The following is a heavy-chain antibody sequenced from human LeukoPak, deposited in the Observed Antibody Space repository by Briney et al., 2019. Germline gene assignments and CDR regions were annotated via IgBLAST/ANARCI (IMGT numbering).Heavy chain of an antibody. CDR2: ISAYNGNT. D-gene: IGHD3-22*01. CDR3: ARGYYYDSSGYPQPGKLFDY. CDR1: GYTFTSYG. Sequence: ASVKVSCKASGYTFTSYGISWVRQAPGQGLEWTGWISAYNGNTNYAQKLQGRVTMTTDTSTSTAYMELRSLRSDDTAVYYCARGYYYDSSGYPQPGKLFDYWGQGTLVTVSS. V-gene: IGHV1-18*01. J-gene: IGHJ4*02.